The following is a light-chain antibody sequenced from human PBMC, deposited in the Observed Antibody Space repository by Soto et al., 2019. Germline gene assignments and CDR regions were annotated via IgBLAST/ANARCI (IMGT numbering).Light chain of an antibody. J-gene: IGLJ2*01. CDR1: SRDIGAYNF. V-gene: IGLV2-14*03. CDR2: DVN. Sequence: QSALTQPASVSGSPGQSITISCTGNSRDIGAYNFVSWYQQHPGKAPKLMLYDVNIRPSGVSNRFSGSKSGNTASLTIFGLQAEDEADYYRTSWTTSTTMIFGGGTKLTVL. CDR3: TSWTTSTTMI.